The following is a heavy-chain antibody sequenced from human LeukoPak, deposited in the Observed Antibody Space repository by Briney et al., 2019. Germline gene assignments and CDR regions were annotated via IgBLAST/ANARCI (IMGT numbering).Heavy chain of an antibody. CDR2: INHSGST. CDR1: GGSFSGYY. Sequence: SETLSLTCAVYGGSFSGYYWSWIRQPPGKGLEWIGEINHSGSTYYNPSLKSRVTISVDTSKNQFSLKLSSVTAADTAVYYCARDRGDDYGDHYGSYGMDVWGQGTTVTVSS. V-gene: IGHV4-34*01. CDR3: ARDRGDDYGDHYGSYGMDV. J-gene: IGHJ6*02. D-gene: IGHD4-17*01.